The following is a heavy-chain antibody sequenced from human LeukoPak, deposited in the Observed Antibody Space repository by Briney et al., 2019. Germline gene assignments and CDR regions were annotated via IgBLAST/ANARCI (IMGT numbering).Heavy chain of an antibody. J-gene: IGHJ4*02. CDR3: ARDLKAVAGTGD. CDR1: GFTFSDYY. V-gene: IGHV3-11*01. CDR2: ISSSGSTI. D-gene: IGHD6-19*01. Sequence: PGGSLRLSCAASGFTFSDYYMNWIRQAPGKGLECISYISSSGSTIYYADSVKGRFTISRDNAKNSLYLQMNSLRAEDTAVCYCARDLKAVAGTGDWGQGTLVTVSS.